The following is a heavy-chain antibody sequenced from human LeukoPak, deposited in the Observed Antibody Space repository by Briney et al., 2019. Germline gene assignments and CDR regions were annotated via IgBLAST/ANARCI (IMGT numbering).Heavy chain of an antibody. D-gene: IGHD3-3*01. CDR3: ARDPRRYYDFWSGYPNYYYYYGMDV. V-gene: IGHV3-33*01. CDR2: IWYDGSNK. Sequence: GGSLRLSCAASGFTFSSNGMHWVRQAPGKGLEWVAVIWYDGSNKYYADSVKGRFTISRDNSKNTLYLQMNSLRAEDTAVYYCARDPRRYYDFWSGYPNYYYYYGMDVWGQGTTVTVSS. CDR1: GFTFSSNG. J-gene: IGHJ6*02.